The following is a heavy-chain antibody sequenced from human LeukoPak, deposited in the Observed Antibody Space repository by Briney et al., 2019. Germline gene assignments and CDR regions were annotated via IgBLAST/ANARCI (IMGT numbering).Heavy chain of an antibody. V-gene: IGHV1-3*01. CDR3: ARGGLYCSGGSCPADY. CDR1: GYTFTSYA. CDR2: INAGNGNT. D-gene: IGHD2-15*01. Sequence: GASVKVSCKASGYTFTSYAMHWVRQAPGQRLEWMGWINAGNGNTKYSQKFQGRVTITRDTSASTAYVELSSLRSEDTAVYNCARGGLYCSGGSCPADYWGQGTLVTVSS. J-gene: IGHJ4*02.